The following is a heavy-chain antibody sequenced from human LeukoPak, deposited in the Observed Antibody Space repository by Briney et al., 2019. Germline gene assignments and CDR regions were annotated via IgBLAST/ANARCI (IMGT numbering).Heavy chain of an antibody. D-gene: IGHD6-13*01. Sequence: SETLSLTCTVSGGSISTSNYYWGWIRQPPGKGLEWIGNIFYSGSTYYSPSLKRRVTISLDTSRNQFSLKLNSVTAADTAVYYCARDGYSSSWYPRNAEYFQHWGQGTLVTVSS. CDR3: ARDGYSSSWYPRNAEYFQH. CDR1: GGSISTSNYY. CDR2: IFYSGST. V-gene: IGHV4-39*07. J-gene: IGHJ1*01.